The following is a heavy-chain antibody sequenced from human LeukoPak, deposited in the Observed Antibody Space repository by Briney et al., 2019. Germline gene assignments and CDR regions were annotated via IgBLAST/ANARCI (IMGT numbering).Heavy chain of an antibody. CDR2: MNPNSGNT. Sequence: ASVKVSCKASGYTFTSYDINWVRQATGQGLEWMGWMNPNSGNTGYAQKFQGRVTITGNTSISTAYMELSSLRSEDTAVYYCARLSPSYCGGDCYSWFDYWGQGILVTVPS. J-gene: IGHJ4*02. V-gene: IGHV1-8*03. D-gene: IGHD2-21*02. CDR1: GYTFTSYD. CDR3: ARLSPSYCGGDCYSWFDY.